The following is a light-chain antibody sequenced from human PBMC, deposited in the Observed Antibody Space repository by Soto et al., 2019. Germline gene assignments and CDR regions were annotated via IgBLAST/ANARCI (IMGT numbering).Light chain of an antibody. CDR3: QQFKDFVWT. CDR1: QNIERY. Sequence: DIQMTQSPSTLSASVGDRVTITCRASQNIERYMDWYQQKPGRAPSLIIYDASTLERGVPSRFSGSGSGTEFTLIISNLQPDDFATYYCQQFKDFVWTFGQGTKV. CDR2: DAS. V-gene: IGKV1-5*01. J-gene: IGKJ1*01.